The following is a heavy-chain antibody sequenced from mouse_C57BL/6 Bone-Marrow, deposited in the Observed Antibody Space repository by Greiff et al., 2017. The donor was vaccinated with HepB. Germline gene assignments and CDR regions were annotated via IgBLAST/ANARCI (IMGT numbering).Heavy chain of an antibody. D-gene: IGHD1-1*01. CDR1: GYSITSGYY. CDR2: ISYDGSN. CDR3: AREAHYYGSSFWFAY. Sequence: EVQLVESGPGLVKPSQSLSLTCSVTGYSITSGYYWNWIRQFPGNKLEWMGYISYDGSNNYNPSLKNRISITRDTSKNQFFLKLNSVTTEDTATYYCAREAHYYGSSFWFAYWGQGTLVTVSA. V-gene: IGHV3-6*01. J-gene: IGHJ3*01.